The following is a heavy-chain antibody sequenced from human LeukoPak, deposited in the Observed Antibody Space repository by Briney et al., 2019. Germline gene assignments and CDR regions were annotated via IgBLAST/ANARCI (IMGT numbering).Heavy chain of an antibody. V-gene: IGHV6-1*01. D-gene: IGHD2-2*01. J-gene: IGHJ5*02. CDR1: GDSVSSNSFT. Sequence: SQTLSLTCAISGDSVSSNSFTWNWIRQSPSRGLEWLGRTYYRSTWYNDYAVSVRGRITVNLDTSKNQFSLHLNSVTPEDTAVYYCARRLTQYDCFDPWGQGILVTVSS. CDR2: TYYRSTWYN. CDR3: ARRLTQYDCFDP.